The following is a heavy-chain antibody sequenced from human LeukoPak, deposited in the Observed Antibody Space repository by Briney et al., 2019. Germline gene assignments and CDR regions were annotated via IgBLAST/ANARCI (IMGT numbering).Heavy chain of an antibody. CDR3: ATSDDAAGTS. CDR2: INQNGGMK. J-gene: IGHJ5*02. D-gene: IGHD6-25*01. V-gene: IGHV3-7*01. Sequence: GESLRLSCAASGFRFSTFWMSWVRQAPGKGLDWVANINQNGGMKHYADSVKGRFTISRDNAKNSLYLQMTSLRADDTAVYYCATSDDAAGTSWGQGTLVTVSS. CDR1: GFRFSTFW.